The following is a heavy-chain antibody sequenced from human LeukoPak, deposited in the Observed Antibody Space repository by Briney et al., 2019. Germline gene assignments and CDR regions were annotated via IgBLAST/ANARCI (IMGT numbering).Heavy chain of an antibody. CDR1: GGSFSDYY. D-gene: IGHD6-13*01. J-gene: IGHJ4*02. CDR2: INHSGST. V-gene: IGHV4-34*01. CDR3: ARLAAAGTGGSY. Sequence: KPSETLSLTCAVYGGSFSDYYWSWIRQPPGKGLEWIGEINHSGSTNYNPSLKSRVTISVDTSKNQFSLKLSSVTAADTAVYYCARLAAAGTGGSYWGQGTLVTVSS.